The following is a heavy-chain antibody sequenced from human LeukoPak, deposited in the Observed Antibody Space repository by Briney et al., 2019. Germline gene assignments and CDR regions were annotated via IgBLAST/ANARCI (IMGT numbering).Heavy chain of an antibody. D-gene: IGHD2-15*01. V-gene: IGHV1-8*01. CDR3: ARGTAKYCSGGSCYSGTHFDY. CDR2: MNPNSGNT. J-gene: IGHJ4*02. Sequence: GASVKVSCKASGYTFTSYDINWVRQATGQGLEWMGWMNPNSGNTGYAQKFQGRVTMTRNTSISTAYMELSSLRSEDTAVYYCARGTAKYCSGGSCYSGTHFDYWGQGTLVTVSS. CDR1: GYTFTSYD.